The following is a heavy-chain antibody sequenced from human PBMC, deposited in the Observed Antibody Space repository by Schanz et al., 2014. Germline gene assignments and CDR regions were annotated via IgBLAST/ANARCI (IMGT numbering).Heavy chain of an antibody. J-gene: IGHJ5*02. CDR3: ATLDYADSVS. Sequence: QVQLVQSGAEVKKPGSSVKVSCKASGGTFSSYIISWIRQAPGQGLEWMGRVIPILGVTHYAQKFQGRVTITADKSTTTAYMELNSLNSDDTAVYYCATLDYADSVSWGQGTLVTVSS. D-gene: IGHD4-17*01. CDR1: GGTFSSYI. CDR2: VIPILGVT. V-gene: IGHV1-69*02.